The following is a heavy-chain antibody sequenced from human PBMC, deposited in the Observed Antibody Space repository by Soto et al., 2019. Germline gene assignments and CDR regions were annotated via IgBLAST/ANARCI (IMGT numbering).Heavy chain of an antibody. CDR2: IRSKAYGGTT. Sequence: GSLRLSCTASGFTFGDYAMSWVRQAPEKGLEWVGFIRSKAYGGTTEYAASVKGRFTISRDDSKSIAYLQMNSLKTEDTAVYCCTRVPLPEPYYFDYWGQGTLVTVSS. CDR1: GFTFGDYA. J-gene: IGHJ4*02. V-gene: IGHV3-49*04. CDR3: TRVPLPEPYYFDY.